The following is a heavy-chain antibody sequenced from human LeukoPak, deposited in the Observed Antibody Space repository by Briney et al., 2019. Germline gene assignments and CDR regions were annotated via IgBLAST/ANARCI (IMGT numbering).Heavy chain of an antibody. CDR1: GYTFTSYD. D-gene: IGHD3-22*01. J-gene: IGHJ5*02. CDR3: ARRRMIVPGSWFDP. CDR2: MNPNSGNT. V-gene: IGHV1-8*01. Sequence: ASVKVSCKASGYTFTSYDINWVRQATGQGLEWMGWMNPNSGNTGYAQKFQGRVTMTRNTSISTAYMELSSLRSEDTAVDYCARRRMIVPGSWFDPWGQGTLVTVSS.